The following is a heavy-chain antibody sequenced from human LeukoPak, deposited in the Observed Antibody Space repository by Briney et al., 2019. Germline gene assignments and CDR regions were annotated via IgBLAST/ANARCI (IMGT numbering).Heavy chain of an antibody. CDR3: ARDGIVGATDYYYYYMDV. D-gene: IGHD1-26*01. V-gene: IGHV3-30-3*01. Sequence: PGGSLRLSCAASGFTFSSYAMHWVRQAPGKGLEWVAVISYDGSNKYYADSVKGRFTISSDNSKNTLYLQMNSLRAEDTAVYYCARDGIVGATDYYYYYMDVWGKGTTVTVSS. CDR2: ISYDGSNK. CDR1: GFTFSSYA. J-gene: IGHJ6*03.